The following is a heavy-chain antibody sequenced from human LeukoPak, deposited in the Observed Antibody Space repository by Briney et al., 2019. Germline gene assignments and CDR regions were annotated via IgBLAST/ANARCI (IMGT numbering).Heavy chain of an antibody. V-gene: IGHV3-23*01. Sequence: GGSQRLSCAASGFTFSSYAMSWVRQAPGKGLEWVSAISGSGGSTYYADSVRGRFTISRDNSKNTLYLQMNSLRAEDTAVYYCASYIVLMVFLDLDWFDPWGQGTLVTVSS. CDR1: GFTFSSYA. D-gene: IGHD2-8*01. CDR2: ISGSGGST. CDR3: ASYIVLMVFLDLDWFDP. J-gene: IGHJ5*02.